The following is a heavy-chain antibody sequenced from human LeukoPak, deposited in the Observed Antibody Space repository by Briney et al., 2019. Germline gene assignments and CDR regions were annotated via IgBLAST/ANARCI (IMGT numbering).Heavy chain of an antibody. J-gene: IGHJ4*02. D-gene: IGHD3-3*01. CDR1: GGSISSYY. V-gene: IGHV4-59*08. Sequence: SETLSLTCTVSGGSISSYYWSWIRQPPGKGLEWIGYIYYSGSTNYNPSLKSRVTISVDTSKNQFSLKLSSVTAADTAVYYCARASGYDFWSGYQYYFDYWGQGTLVTVSS. CDR3: ARASGYDFWSGYQYYFDY. CDR2: IYYSGST.